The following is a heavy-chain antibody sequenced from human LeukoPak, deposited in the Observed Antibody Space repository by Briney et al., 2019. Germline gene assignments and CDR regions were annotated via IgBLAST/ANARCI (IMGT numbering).Heavy chain of an antibody. J-gene: IGHJ3*02. D-gene: IGHD2-15*01. CDR2: IYYSGST. CDR1: GGSISSYY. CDR3: ARDVVSHAFDI. V-gene: IGHV4-59*01. Sequence: SETLSLTCTVSGGSISSYYWSWIRQPPGKGLEWIGYIYYSGSTNYNPSLKSRVTISVDTSKNQFSLKLSSVTAADTAVYYCARDVVSHAFDIWGQGTMVTVSS.